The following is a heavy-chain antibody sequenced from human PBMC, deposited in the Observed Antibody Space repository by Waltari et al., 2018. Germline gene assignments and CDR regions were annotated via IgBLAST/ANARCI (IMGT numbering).Heavy chain of an antibody. Sequence: QVQLVQSGAEVKKPGSSVKVSCKASGGTLSSYPISWLRHAPGQGLEWMGRIITVHDRTNDAQKFQDRVTSTADKSTNTSYMELSRLTSDDTAVYYCAGPTGDATSSSNWFDPWGQGTLVTVSS. CDR1: GGTLSSYP. D-gene: IGHD6-6*01. CDR3: AGPTGDATSSSNWFDP. J-gene: IGHJ5*02. V-gene: IGHV1-69*04. CDR2: IITVHDRT.